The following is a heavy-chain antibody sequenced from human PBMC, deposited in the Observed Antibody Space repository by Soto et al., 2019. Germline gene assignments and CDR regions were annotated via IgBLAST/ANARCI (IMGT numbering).Heavy chain of an antibody. CDR1: GFTFRSYG. D-gene: IGHD3-3*01. V-gene: IGHV3-33*01. J-gene: IGHJ4*02. Sequence: QVQLVESGGGVVQPGRSLRLSCAASGFTFRSYGMHWVRQAPGKGLEWLAVIWYDGTNEFYADSVKGRFTISRDNAKNTLYLQMNSLRVEDTAVYYCARDSDFLREGDYIDYWGQGTLVTVSS. CDR3: ARDSDFLREGDYIDY. CDR2: IWYDGTNE.